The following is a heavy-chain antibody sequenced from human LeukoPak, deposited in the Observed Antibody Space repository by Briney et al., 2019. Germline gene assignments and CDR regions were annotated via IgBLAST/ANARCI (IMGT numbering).Heavy chain of an antibody. Sequence: SSETLTLTYTVSGGSISSYYWIWIRQPAGKGLEWIGRIYTSGSTNYNPSLKSRVTIPVSTSKNQFSLKLSSVTAADTAVYYCARGGGHYYDSSGYLPDWFDPWGQGTLVTV. CDR1: GGSISSYY. D-gene: IGHD3-22*01. CDR2: IYTSGST. CDR3: ARGGGHYYDSSGYLPDWFDP. V-gene: IGHV4-4*07. J-gene: IGHJ5*02.